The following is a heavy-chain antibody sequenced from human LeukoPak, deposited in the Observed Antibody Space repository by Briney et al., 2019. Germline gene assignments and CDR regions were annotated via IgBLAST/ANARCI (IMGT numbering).Heavy chain of an antibody. CDR3: ARDPSTYYYDSSGYYLDY. CDR2: INPNSGGT. CDR1: GYTFTGYY. V-gene: IGHV1-2*06. J-gene: IGHJ4*02. D-gene: IGHD3-22*01. Sequence: ASVKVSCKPSGYTFTGYYMHWVRQAPGQGLEWMGRINPNSGGTNYAQKFQGRVTMTRDTSISTAYMELSRPRSDDTAVYYCARDPSTYYYDSSGYYLDYWGQGTLVTVSS.